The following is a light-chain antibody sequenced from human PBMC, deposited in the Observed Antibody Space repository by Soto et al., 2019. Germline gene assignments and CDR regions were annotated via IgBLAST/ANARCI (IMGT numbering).Light chain of an antibody. CDR2: DAS. J-gene: IGKJ1*01. CDR3: QEYESHLRT. V-gene: IGKV1-5*01. CDR1: QSISSW. Sequence: DILMTQSPSTLSASVEDRVTITCRASQSISSWLAWYQQKSGKAPHLLIYDASTLESGVPSRFSGSGSGTEFSLTISSLQPDDFAAYYCQEYESHLRTFGPGTKVEI.